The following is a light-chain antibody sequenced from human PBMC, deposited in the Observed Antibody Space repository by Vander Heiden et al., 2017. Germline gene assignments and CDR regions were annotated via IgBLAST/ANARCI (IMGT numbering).Light chain of an antibody. CDR2: GAS. Sequence: EIVMTQSPATLSVSPGERATLSCRASQSVSNNLAWYQHKPGQAPRLLIYGASARATGNPARFSGSGSGTEFTLTISSRQSEDFAVYYCQQYNNWPPWTFGQGTKVEIK. CDR3: QQYNNWPPWT. J-gene: IGKJ1*01. CDR1: QSVSNN. V-gene: IGKV3-15*01.